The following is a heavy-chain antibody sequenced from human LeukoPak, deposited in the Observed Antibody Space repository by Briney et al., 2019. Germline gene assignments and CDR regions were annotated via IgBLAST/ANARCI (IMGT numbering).Heavy chain of an antibody. D-gene: IGHD1-14*01. CDR3: ARDREAPGFYFDY. Sequence: GGSLRLSCAASGFTFSNYWMHWVRQTPEKGLVWVSRINRDGSSTNYADSVKGRFTIFRDNAKNTLYLQMDSLRADDTAVYYCARDREAPGFYFDYWGQGNLVTVSS. V-gene: IGHV3-74*01. CDR1: GFTFSNYW. J-gene: IGHJ4*02. CDR2: INRDGSST.